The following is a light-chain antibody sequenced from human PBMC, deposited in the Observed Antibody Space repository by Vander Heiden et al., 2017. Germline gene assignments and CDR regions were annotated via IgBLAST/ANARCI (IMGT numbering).Light chain of an antibody. V-gene: IGKV1-39*01. CDR3: QQSSSTAWT. Sequence: DIQMTQSPSSLSASVGDRVTITCRASQSISSYLNWYQQKPGKAPKLLIYAASSLQSGVPSRFSGSGSGTDFTLTISSLKPEDFATYYCQQSSSTAWTFGQGTKVEIK. CDR1: QSISSY. CDR2: AAS. J-gene: IGKJ1*01.